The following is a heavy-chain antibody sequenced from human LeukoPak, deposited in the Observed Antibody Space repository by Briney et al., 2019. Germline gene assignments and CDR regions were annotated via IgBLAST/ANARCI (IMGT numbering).Heavy chain of an antibody. CDR1: GFTFSTYW. CDR3: ARDSALYCSDSTCHWGFDL. D-gene: IGHD2-15*01. J-gene: IGHJ3*01. CDR2: IKEDGSDK. V-gene: IGHV3-7*01. Sequence: GGSLRLSCAASGFTFSTYWMSWVRQAPGKGLEWVADIKEDGSDKYYVDSMKGRFTISRDNAKSSLYLQMNSLRAEDTAVYYCARDSALYCSDSTCHWGFDLWGQGTVVTVSS.